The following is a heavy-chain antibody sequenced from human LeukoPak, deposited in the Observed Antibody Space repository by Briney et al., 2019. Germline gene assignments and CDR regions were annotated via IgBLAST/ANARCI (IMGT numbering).Heavy chain of an antibody. CDR3: ANPGHSYGYNY. D-gene: IGHD5-18*01. J-gene: IGHJ4*02. CDR2: IIPILGIA. Sequence: GASVKVSCKASGGTFSSYAISWVRQAPGQGLEWMGRIIPILGIANYAQKFQGRVTITAYKDTSTAYMELSSLRSEDTAVYYCANPGHSYGYNYWGQGTLVTVSS. CDR1: GGTFSSYA. V-gene: IGHV1-69*04.